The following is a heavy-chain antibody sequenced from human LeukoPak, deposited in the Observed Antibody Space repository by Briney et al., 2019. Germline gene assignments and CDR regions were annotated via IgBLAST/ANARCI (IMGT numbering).Heavy chain of an antibody. CDR1: GFTFSSYA. CDR2: IYSGGST. D-gene: IGHD6-13*01. Sequence: GGSLRLSCAASGFTFSSYAMSWVRQAPGKGLEWVSVIYSGGSTYYADSVKGRFTISRDNSKNTLYLQMNSLRAEDTAVYYCARGRYSSSWSAFDIWGQGTMVTVSS. V-gene: IGHV3-66*01. CDR3: ARGRYSSSWSAFDI. J-gene: IGHJ3*02.